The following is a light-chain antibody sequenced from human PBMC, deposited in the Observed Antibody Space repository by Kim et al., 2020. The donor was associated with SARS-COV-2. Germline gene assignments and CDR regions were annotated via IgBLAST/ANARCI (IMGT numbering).Light chain of an antibody. J-gene: IGLJ3*02. Sequence: GKTVTISCTGSSGSIASNYVQWYQQRPGSAPNTVIYEDNQRPSGVPDRFSGSIDSSSNSASLTISGLKTEDEADYYCQSYDSSNQVFGGGTQLTVL. V-gene: IGLV6-57*02. CDR1: SGSIASNY. CDR3: QSYDSSNQV. CDR2: EDN.